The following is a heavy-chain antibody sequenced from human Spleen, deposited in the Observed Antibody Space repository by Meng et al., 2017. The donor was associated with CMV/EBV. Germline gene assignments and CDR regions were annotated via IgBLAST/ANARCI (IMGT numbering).Heavy chain of an antibody. V-gene: IGHV3-30*02. Sequence: GGSLRLSCAASGFTFSSYGMHWVRQAPGKGLEWVAFIRYDGSNKYYADSVKGRFTISRDNSKNTLYLQMNSLRAEDTAVYYCAKDLGVGGSHSNYYGMDVWGQGTTVTVSS. D-gene: IGHD1-26*01. CDR1: GFTFSSYG. CDR2: IRYDGSNK. J-gene: IGHJ6*02. CDR3: AKDLGVGGSHSNYYGMDV.